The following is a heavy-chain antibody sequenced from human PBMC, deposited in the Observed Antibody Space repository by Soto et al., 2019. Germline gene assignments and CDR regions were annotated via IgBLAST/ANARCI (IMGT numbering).Heavy chain of an antibody. CDR2: ISASGGST. J-gene: IGHJ5*02. CDR1: GFTFSSYA. CDR3: GGDKEKISGRGFYP. Sequence: HPGGSLRLSCAASGFTFSSYAMSWVRQAPGKGLEWVSAISASGGSTYYADSVKGRFTISRDHSKNTLYLQMNSLRAEDTAVYYWGGDKEKISGRGFYPWGRETRVTVSS. V-gene: IGHV3-23*01. D-gene: IGHD1-20*01.